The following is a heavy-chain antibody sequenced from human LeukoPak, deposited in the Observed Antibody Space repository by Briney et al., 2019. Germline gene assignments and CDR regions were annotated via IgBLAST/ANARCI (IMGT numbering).Heavy chain of an antibody. D-gene: IGHD6-25*01. CDR1: GDSLSNSNW. V-gene: IGHV4-4*02. Sequence: PSGTLSLTCAVSGDSLSNSNWWTWIRQPPGKGLEWIGEVYPSGSTNYSPSLKSRVTISVDKSKNQFSLTLSSVTAANTAVYYCGTTEHDSGDYWGQGTLVTVSS. J-gene: IGHJ4*02. CDR3: GTTEHDSGDY. CDR2: VYPSGST.